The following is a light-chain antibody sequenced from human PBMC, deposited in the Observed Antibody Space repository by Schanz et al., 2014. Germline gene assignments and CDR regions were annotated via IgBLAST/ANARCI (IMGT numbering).Light chain of an antibody. Sequence: EIVLTQSPGTLCLSPGESATLSCRASQSISYSYLAWYQQKPAQAPRLLIYGASARATGIPDRFSGSGSGTDFTLTISRLEPEDFAVYYCQQYGSSPLTFGGGTKVEVK. J-gene: IGKJ4*01. V-gene: IGKV3-20*01. CDR3: QQYGSSPLT. CDR1: QSISYSY. CDR2: GAS.